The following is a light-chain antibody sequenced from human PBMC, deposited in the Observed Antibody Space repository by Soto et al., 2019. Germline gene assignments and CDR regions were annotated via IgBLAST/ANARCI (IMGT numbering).Light chain of an antibody. CDR1: QSVNTY. Sequence: IQMTQSPSSLSASVGDRVTITCRASQSVNTYLNWYQQKPGTAPKLLIYTASTLQSGVPSRFSGSGSGTDFTLTISSLQPEDFATYYCLQDYNYPLTFGGGTKVDIK. CDR2: TAS. V-gene: IGKV1-6*02. J-gene: IGKJ4*01. CDR3: LQDYNYPLT.